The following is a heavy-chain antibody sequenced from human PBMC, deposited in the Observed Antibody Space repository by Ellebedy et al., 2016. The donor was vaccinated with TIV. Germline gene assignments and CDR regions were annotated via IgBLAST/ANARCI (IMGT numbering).Heavy chain of an antibody. CDR2: IKTDGSST. Sequence: GESLKISCAASGFTFSSYWMHWVRQVPGKGLVWVSFIKTDGSSTSYADSVKGRFTISRDNAKNTLYLQMNSLRAEDTAVYYCVNYMGNLGYWGQGTLVTVSS. D-gene: IGHD1-7*01. CDR1: GFTFSSYW. J-gene: IGHJ4*02. V-gene: IGHV3-74*01. CDR3: VNYMGNLGY.